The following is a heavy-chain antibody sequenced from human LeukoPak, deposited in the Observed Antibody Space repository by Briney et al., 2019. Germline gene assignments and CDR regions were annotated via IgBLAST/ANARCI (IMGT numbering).Heavy chain of an antibody. J-gene: IGHJ5*02. CDR3: ARYNWNDGFDP. CDR1: GGSFSGYY. D-gene: IGHD1-1*01. V-gene: IGHV4-59*01. CDR2: VSYTGSF. Sequence: SETLSLTCAVYGGSFSGYYWSWIRQPPGKGLEWIGYVSYTGSFNYNPSLMSRVTISVVTSKNQFSLKLSSVTAADTALYYCARYNWNDGFDPWGQGTLVTVSS.